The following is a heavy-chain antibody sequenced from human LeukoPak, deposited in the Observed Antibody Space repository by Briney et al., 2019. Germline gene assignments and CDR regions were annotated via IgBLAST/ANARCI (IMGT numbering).Heavy chain of an antibody. V-gene: IGHV4-61*02. CDR3: AREDIVVLPAAIESAFHF. CDR1: GGSLSSGSYY. J-gene: IGHJ3*01. D-gene: IGHD2-2*01. Sequence: SQTLSLTCTVSGGSLSSGSYYWSWIRQPAGKGLEWIGRIYTSGSTNYNPSLKSRVTISVDTSKNQFSLKLSSVTAADTAVYYCAREDIVVLPAAIESAFHFWGQGTMVTVSS. CDR2: IYTSGST.